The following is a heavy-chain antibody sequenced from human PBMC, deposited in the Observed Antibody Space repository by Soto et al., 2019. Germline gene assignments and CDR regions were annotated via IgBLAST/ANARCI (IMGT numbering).Heavy chain of an antibody. CDR1: GFTFSDCA. Sequence: EVQLLESGGGLVQPGGSLRLSCAASGFTFSDCALSWVRQAPGKGLEWVSVISGSGGDTFYTDCAKGRFTMSRDSSKNTLYLQINSLRAEDTAVYYCAKAQGDSCYSTVDYWGQGTLVTVSS. D-gene: IGHD2-15*01. CDR2: ISGSGGDT. V-gene: IGHV3-23*01. J-gene: IGHJ4*02. CDR3: AKAQGDSCYSTVDY.